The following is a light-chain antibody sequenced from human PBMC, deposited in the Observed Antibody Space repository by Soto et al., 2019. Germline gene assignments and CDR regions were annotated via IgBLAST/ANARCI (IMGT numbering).Light chain of an antibody. CDR3: SSYTSSSPCV. J-gene: IGLJ1*01. V-gene: IGLV2-14*01. CDR2: EVT. Sequence: QSALTQPASVSGSPGQSITISCTGTSSDIGGYDYVSWYQQHPGKAPKAMIFEVTNRPSGVSDRFSGSKSGNTASLTISGLQAEDEADYYCSSYTSSSPCVFGTGTKLTVL. CDR1: SSDIGGYDY.